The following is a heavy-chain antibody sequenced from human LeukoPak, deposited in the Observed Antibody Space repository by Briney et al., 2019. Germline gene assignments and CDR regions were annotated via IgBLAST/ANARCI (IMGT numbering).Heavy chain of an antibody. V-gene: IGHV4-34*01. D-gene: IGHD3-22*01. CDR1: GGSISSYY. J-gene: IGHJ4*02. CDR3: ASIAGSGTMIAGG. CDR2: INHSGST. Sequence: PSETLSLTCTVSGGSISSYYWSWIRQPPGKGLEWIGEINHSGSTNYNPSLKSRVTISVDTSKNQFSLKLSSVTAADTAVYYCASIAGSGTMIAGGWGQGTLVTVSS.